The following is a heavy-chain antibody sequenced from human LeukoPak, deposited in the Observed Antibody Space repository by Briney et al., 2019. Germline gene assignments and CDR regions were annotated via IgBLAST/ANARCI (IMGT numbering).Heavy chain of an antibody. Sequence: GGSLRLSCAASGFTFSRYAMSWVRQAPGKGLEWVSAIRGTGGSTYYADSVKGRFTISRDNSKNTLYLQMNSLRAEDTAVYYCACTSCYTPWGQGTLVTVSS. CDR1: GFTFSRYA. CDR2: IRGTGGST. D-gene: IGHD2-2*02. J-gene: IGHJ5*02. CDR3: ACTSCYTP. V-gene: IGHV3-23*01.